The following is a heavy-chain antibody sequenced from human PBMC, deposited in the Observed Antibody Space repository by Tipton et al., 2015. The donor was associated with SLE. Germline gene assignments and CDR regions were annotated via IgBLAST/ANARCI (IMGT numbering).Heavy chain of an antibody. Sequence: TLSLTCTVSGGSISSYYWSWIRQPPGKGLEWIGSMYYSGITYYNPSLKSRVTISVDTSKNQISLKLSSVTAADTAVYYCARGLWFEPWGQGTLVTVSS. CDR2: MYYSGIT. J-gene: IGHJ5*02. CDR3: ARGLWFEP. CDR1: GGSISSYY. V-gene: IGHV4-39*07.